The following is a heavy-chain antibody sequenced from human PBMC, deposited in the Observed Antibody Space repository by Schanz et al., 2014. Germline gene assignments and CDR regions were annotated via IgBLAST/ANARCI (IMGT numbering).Heavy chain of an antibody. J-gene: IGHJ4*02. D-gene: IGHD3-16*02. CDR1: GFTFSSYA. CDR3: ARDNRYYLFDY. CDR2: VPFDGSQK. Sequence: VQLLESGGGLVQPGGSLRLSCAASGFTFSSYALHWVRQAPGKGLEWVAFVPFDGSQKFYADSVKGRFTISRDNSKNTVYLQMNSLRPGDTAVYFCARDNRYYLFDYWGQGALXTVSS. V-gene: IGHV3-30*04.